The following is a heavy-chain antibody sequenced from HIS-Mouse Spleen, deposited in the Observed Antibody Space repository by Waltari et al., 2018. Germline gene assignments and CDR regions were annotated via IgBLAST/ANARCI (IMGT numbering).Heavy chain of an antibody. CDR3: ARGEQGGWYAEYFQH. D-gene: IGHD6-19*01. J-gene: IGHJ1*01. CDR2: INHSVST. CDR1: GGSFSGYY. V-gene: IGHV4-34*01. Sequence: QVQLQQWGAGLLKPSETLSLTCAVYGGSFSGYYWSWIRQPPGKGLEWIGEINHSVSTNYNPSLKSRVTISVDTSKNQFSLKLSSVTAADTALYYCARGEQGGWYAEYFQHWGQGTLVTVSS.